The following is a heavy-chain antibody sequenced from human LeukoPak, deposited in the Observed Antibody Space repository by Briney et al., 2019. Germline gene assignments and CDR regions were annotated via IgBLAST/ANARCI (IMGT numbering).Heavy chain of an antibody. CDR1: GGSISSYY. J-gene: IGHJ4*02. CDR3: ARHIAEYTDY. CDR2: IYYSGST. Sequence: PSETLSLTCTVSGGSISSYYWSWIRQPPGKGLEWIGYIYYSGSTNYNPSLKSRVTISVDTSKNQFSLKLSSVTAADTAVYYCARHIAEYTDYWGQGTLVTVSS. D-gene: IGHD6-6*01. V-gene: IGHV4-59*08.